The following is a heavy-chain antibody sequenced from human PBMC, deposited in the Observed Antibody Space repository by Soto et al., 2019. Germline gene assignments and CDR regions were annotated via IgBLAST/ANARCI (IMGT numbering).Heavy chain of an antibody. V-gene: IGHV4-39*01. Sequence: SEALSLTSSVSGDSISNSRCYWAWTRQPPGEGLEWIGSIYHTGNAYYNPSLKSRVTISVDTSKNQFSLKLTSVTAADAALYYCARDFFDSSDYTTNWCDPWGQGTLVTVS. CDR1: GDSISNSRCY. CDR3: ARDFFDSSDYTTNWCDP. J-gene: IGHJ5*02. D-gene: IGHD3-22*01. CDR2: IYHTGNA.